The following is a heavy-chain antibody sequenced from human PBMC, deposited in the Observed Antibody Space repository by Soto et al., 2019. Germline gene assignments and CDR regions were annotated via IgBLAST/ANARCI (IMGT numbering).Heavy chain of an antibody. J-gene: IGHJ4*02. D-gene: IGHD5-18*01. CDR2: IRPAYGNT. Sequence: ASVKVSCKASGYTFSSYHISWMRQAPGQGLEWIGIIRPAYGNTEYAQAFQGRVSINRDTATSTIYMELSSLKSEDTAVFYCAREPPDGYRFDYWGQGAQVTVSS. V-gene: IGHV1-46*03. CDR3: AREPPDGYRFDY. CDR1: GYTFSSYH.